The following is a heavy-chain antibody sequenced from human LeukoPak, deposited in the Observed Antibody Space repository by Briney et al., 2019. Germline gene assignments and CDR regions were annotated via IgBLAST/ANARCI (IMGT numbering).Heavy chain of an antibody. Sequence: PSETLSLTCTVSGGSISPYYWSWIRQPPGKGLEWIGYIHYSGSTDYNPSLKSRVTISVDTSKNQFSLKLSSVTAADTAVYYCARAFYPGYYSYMAVWGKGTTVTVSS. CDR2: IHYSGST. D-gene: IGHD3-3*02. V-gene: IGHV4-59*01. J-gene: IGHJ6*03. CDR1: GGSISPYY. CDR3: ARAFYPGYYSYMAV.